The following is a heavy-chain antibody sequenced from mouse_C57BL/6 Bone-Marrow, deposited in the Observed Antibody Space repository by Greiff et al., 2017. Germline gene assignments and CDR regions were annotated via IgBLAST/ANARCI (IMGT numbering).Heavy chain of an antibody. Sequence: QVQLQQPGAELERPGSSVKLSCKASGYTFTSYWMHWVKQRPIQGLEWIGNIDPSDSETHYNQKFKDKATLTVDKSSSTAYMQLSSLTSEDSAVYYCARDYDDPRGFAYWGQGTLVTVSA. CDR2: IDPSDSET. J-gene: IGHJ3*01. CDR3: ARDYDDPRGFAY. CDR1: GYTFTSYW. V-gene: IGHV1-52*01. D-gene: IGHD2-4*01.